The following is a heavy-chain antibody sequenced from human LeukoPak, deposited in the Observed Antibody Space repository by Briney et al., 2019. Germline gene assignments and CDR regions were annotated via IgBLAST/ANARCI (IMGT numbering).Heavy chain of an antibody. Sequence: GGSLRLSCAASGFTFSNYAMAWVRQAPGKGLEWVSAISGNGGRTYSADSVQGRFTISRDNSKNTVYLQMENLRAEDSAMYYCAKAHSISWPYAFDSWGQGTLVTVSS. D-gene: IGHD6-13*01. J-gene: IGHJ4*02. CDR3: AKAHSISWPYAFDS. V-gene: IGHV3-23*01. CDR2: ISGNGGRT. CDR1: GFTFSNYA.